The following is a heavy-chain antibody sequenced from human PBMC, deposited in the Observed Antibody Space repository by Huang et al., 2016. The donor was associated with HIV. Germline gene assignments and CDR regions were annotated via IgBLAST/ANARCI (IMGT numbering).Heavy chain of an antibody. CDR3: ARVARGSGGYWFDY. V-gene: IGHV4-61*01. D-gene: IGHD3-10*01. CDR1: GGSVNSGNLY. Sequence: TCNVSGGSVNSGNLYWSWIRQPPGKRLEWIAYIYYSGSANYNPSLKSRVTASIDTSKNEFSLKLTSVAAADTAMYYCARVARGSGGYWFDYWGQGILVTVSA. CDR2: IYYSGSA. J-gene: IGHJ4*02.